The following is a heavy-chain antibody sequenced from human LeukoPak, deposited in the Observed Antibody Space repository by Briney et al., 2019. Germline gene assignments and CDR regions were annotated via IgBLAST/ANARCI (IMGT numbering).Heavy chain of an antibody. CDR1: GGTFSSYA. CDR2: IIPIFGTA. J-gene: IGHJ6*03. V-gene: IGHV1-69*05. D-gene: IGHD3-3*01. CDR3: AREPSYDSWSGYYPYYYYYMDV. Sequence: SVKVSCKASGGTFSSYAISWVRQAPGQGLEWMGGIIPIFGTANYAQKFQGRVTITTDESTSTAYMELSRLRSDDTAVYYCAREPSYDSWSGYYPYYYYYMDVWGKGTTVTVSS.